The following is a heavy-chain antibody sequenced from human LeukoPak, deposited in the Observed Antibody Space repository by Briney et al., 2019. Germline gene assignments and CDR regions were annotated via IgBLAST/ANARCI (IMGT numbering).Heavy chain of an antibody. CDR3: ATNVGYGSGDGGGD. J-gene: IGHJ4*02. Sequence: QAGGSLRLSCAAPGFSIGHFWMSWLRQAPGKGLEWVANIKGDGSETYYADSVKGRFIISRDNAKRSLYLQMSGLRVEDSAEYYCATNVGYGSGDGGGDWGQGTVVSVSS. V-gene: IGHV3-7*01. D-gene: IGHD3-10*01. CDR1: GFSIGHFW. CDR2: IKGDGSET.